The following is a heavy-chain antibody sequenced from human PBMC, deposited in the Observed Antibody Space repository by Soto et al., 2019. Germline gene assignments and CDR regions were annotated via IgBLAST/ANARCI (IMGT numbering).Heavy chain of an antibody. CDR3: ARHVAVGYYYYYYGMDV. D-gene: IGHD2-21*01. CDR2: IYYTGST. Sequence: SETLSLTCNVSGGSIASHNYYGAWIRQPPGKGLEWIGSIYYTGSTYYNPSLKSRVTISVDTSKNQFSLKLSSVTAADTAVYYCARHVAVGYYYYYYGMDVWGQGTTVTVSS. J-gene: IGHJ6*02. CDR1: GGSIASHNYY. V-gene: IGHV4-39*01.